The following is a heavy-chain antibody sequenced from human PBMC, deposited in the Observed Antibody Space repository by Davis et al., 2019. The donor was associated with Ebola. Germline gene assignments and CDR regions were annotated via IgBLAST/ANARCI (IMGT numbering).Heavy chain of an antibody. V-gene: IGHV4-59*01. CDR3: ARVPRTTVAGDWYFDL. D-gene: IGHD4-23*01. Sequence: PSETLSLTCTVSGGSISSYYWSWIRQPPGKGLEWIGYIYYSGSTNYNPSLKSRVTISVDTSKNQFSLKLSSVTAADTAVYYCARVPRTTVAGDWYFDLWGRGTLVTVSS. J-gene: IGHJ2*01. CDR1: GGSISSYY. CDR2: IYYSGST.